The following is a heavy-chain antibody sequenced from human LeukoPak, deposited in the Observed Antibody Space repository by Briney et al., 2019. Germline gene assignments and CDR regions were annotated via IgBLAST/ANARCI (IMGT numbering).Heavy chain of an antibody. D-gene: IGHD6-13*01. J-gene: IGHJ4*02. CDR1: GFTFSSYW. V-gene: IGHV3-74*01. CDR2: INSDGSST. Sequence: GSLRLSCAASGFTFSSYWMHWVRQAPGKGLVRVSRINSDGSSTSYADSVKGRFTISRDNAKNTLYLQMNSLRAEDTAVYYCASAGIAAAGYWGQGTLVTVSS. CDR3: ASAGIAAAGY.